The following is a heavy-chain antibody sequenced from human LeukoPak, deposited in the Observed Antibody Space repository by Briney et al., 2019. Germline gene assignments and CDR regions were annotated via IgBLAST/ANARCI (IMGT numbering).Heavy chain of an antibody. CDR1: GFTFSSYW. Sequence: GGSLRLSCAASGFTFSSYWMSWVRQAPGKGLEWVSSISSSSSYIYYADSVKGRFTISRDNAKNSLYLQMNSLRAEDTAVYYCAREGGSSWYRNVYFDYWGQGTLVTVSS. CDR2: ISSSSSYI. CDR3: AREGGSSWYRNVYFDY. V-gene: IGHV3-21*01. J-gene: IGHJ4*02. D-gene: IGHD6-13*01.